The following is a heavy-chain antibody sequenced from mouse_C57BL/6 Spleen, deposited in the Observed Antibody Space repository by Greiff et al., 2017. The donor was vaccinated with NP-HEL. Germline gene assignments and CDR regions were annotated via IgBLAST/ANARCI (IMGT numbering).Heavy chain of an antibody. CDR2: ISDGGSYT. J-gene: IGHJ4*01. D-gene: IGHD2-13*01. V-gene: IGHV5-4*01. Sequence: EVQLVESGGGLVKPGGSLKLSCAASGFTFSSYAMSWVRQTPEKRLEWVATISDGGSYTYYPDNVKGRFTISRDNAKNNLYLQMSHLKSEDTAMYYCARDWTTGAMDYWGQGTSVTVSS. CDR1: GFTFSSYA. CDR3: ARDWTTGAMDY.